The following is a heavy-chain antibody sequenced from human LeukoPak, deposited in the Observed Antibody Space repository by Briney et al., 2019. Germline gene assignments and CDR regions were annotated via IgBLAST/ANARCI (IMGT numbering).Heavy chain of an antibody. D-gene: IGHD3-22*01. CDR1: GFTFSSYA. CDR3: ARESRDYYDSSGSFDY. V-gene: IGHV3-30-3*01. Sequence: GGSLRLSCAASGFTFSSYAMHWVRQAPGKGLEWVAVISYDGSNKYYADSVKGRFTISRDNAKNSLYLQMNSLRAEDTAVYYCARESRDYYDSSGSFDYWGQGTLVTVSS. J-gene: IGHJ4*02. CDR2: ISYDGSNK.